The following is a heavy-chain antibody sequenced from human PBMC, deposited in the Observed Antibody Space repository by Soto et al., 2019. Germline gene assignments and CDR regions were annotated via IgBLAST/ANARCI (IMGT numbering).Heavy chain of an antibody. D-gene: IGHD2-15*01. Sequence: QVQLVQSGAEVKKPGSSVKVSCKASGGTFSSYAISWVRQAPGQGLEWKGGIIPIFGTANYAQKFQGRVTITADESTSTAYMELSSLRSEYTAVYYCARALLGYCSGGSCLYYYGMDVWGQGTTVTVSS. J-gene: IGHJ6*02. CDR2: IIPIFGTA. CDR3: ARALLGYCSGGSCLYYYGMDV. V-gene: IGHV1-69*01. CDR1: GGTFSSYA.